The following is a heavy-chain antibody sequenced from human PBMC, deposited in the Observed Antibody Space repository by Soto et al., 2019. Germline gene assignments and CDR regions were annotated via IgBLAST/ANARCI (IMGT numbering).Heavy chain of an antibody. J-gene: IGHJ4*02. Sequence: EVQLVESGGGLVQPGGSLRLPCAASGFNFGGSWMTWVRQALGKGLEWLAKINPDGSGEYYVDSVKGRFTISRDNAESSLFFQMDSLRDEDTAVYFCAREHYFGLDYWGQGTLVTVSS. CDR1: GFNFGGSW. CDR3: AREHYFGLDY. CDR2: INPDGSGE. V-gene: IGHV3-7*04. D-gene: IGHD1-26*01.